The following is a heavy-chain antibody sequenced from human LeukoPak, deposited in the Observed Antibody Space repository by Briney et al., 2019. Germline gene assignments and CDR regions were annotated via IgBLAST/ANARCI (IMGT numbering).Heavy chain of an antibody. CDR3: ARRLTQYDCFDP. V-gene: IGHV6-1*01. CDR1: GDIVSSNSVT. D-gene: IGHD2-2*01. J-gene: IGHJ5*02. CDR2: TYYRSTWYN. Sequence: SQTLSLTCAISGDIVSSNSVTWSWIRQSPSRGLEWLGRTYYRSTWYNDYAVSVRGRITVNPDTSKNQFSLHLNSVTPEDTAVYYCARRLTQYDCFDPWGQGILVTVSS.